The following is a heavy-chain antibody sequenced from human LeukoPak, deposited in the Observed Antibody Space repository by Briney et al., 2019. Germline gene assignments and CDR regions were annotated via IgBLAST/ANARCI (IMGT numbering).Heavy chain of an antibody. CDR1: GGTFSSYA. CDR2: IIPIFGTA. V-gene: IGHV1-69*05. D-gene: IGHD3-22*01. Sequence: SVKVFCKASGGTFSSYAISWVRQAPGQGLEWMGRIIPIFGTANYAQKFQGRVTITTDESTSTAYMELSSLRSEDTAVYYCARPQTCYYDSSGYVRWGQGTLVTVSS. CDR3: ARPQTCYYDSSGYVR. J-gene: IGHJ4*02.